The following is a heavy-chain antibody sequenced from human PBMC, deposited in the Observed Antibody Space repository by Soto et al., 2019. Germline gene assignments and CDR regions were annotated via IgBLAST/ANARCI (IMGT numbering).Heavy chain of an antibody. CDR2: IDPSDSYT. Sequence: GESLKISCKGSGYSFTSYWISWVRQMPGKGLEWTGRIDPSDSYTNYSPSFQGHVTISADKSISTAYLQWSSLKASDTAMYYCASGRDGYNAYVDYWGQGTLVTVSS. CDR3: ASGRDGYNAYVDY. D-gene: IGHD5-12*01. CDR1: GYSFTSYW. J-gene: IGHJ4*02. V-gene: IGHV5-10-1*01.